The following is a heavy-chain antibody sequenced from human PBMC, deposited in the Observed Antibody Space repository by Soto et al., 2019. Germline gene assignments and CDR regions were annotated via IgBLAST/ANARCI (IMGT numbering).Heavy chain of an antibody. CDR1: GFTFSTYA. V-gene: IGHV3-23*01. J-gene: IGHJ6*02. CDR3: AKGLRGSQYYYYGMDG. Sequence: EVQLLESGGGLVQRGGSLRLSCAATGFTFSTYAITWVRQAPGKGLKWVSALRASGATTYHADSVTGRFTISRDNSENTLYLQMNSLRAEDTAVYYCAKGLRGSQYYYYGMDGWGQGTTVTVSS. D-gene: IGHD1-26*01. CDR2: LRASGATT.